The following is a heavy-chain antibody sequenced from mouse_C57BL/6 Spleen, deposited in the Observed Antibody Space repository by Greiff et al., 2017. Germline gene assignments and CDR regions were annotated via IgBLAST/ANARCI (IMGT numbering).Heavy chain of an antibody. CDR1: GYTFTSYW. CDR2: IDPSDSYT. D-gene: IGHD3-3*01. V-gene: IGHV1-69*01. Sequence: VQLQQPGAELVMPGASVKLSCKASGYTFTSYWMHWVKQRPGQGLEWIGEIDPSDSYTNYNQKFKGKSTLTVDKSSSTAYMQLSSLTSEDSAVYYCALGYAMDYWGQGTSVTVSS. CDR3: ALGYAMDY. J-gene: IGHJ4*01.